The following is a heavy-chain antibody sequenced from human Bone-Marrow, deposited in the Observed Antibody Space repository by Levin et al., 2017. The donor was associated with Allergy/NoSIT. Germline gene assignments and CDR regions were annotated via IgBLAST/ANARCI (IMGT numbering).Heavy chain of an antibody. CDR2: IFRSGDT. J-gene: IGHJ4*02. CDR3: ARGAVTQGD. Sequence: ASETLSLTCAVSGGSISSAGSSWNWIRQPPAKGLEWIGYIFRSGDTYYNPSLKSRVTISIDTSKNQFSLKLNSVTAADTAVYYCARGAVTQGDWGQGTLVTVSS. CDR1: GGSISSAGSS. D-gene: IGHD4-17*01. V-gene: IGHV4-30-2*01.